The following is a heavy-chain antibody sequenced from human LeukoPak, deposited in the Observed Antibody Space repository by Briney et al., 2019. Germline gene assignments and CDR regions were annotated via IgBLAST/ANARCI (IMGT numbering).Heavy chain of an antibody. D-gene: IGHD5-18*01. Sequence: SVKVSCKASGGTFSSYAISWVRQAPGQGLEWMGGIIPIFGTANYAQKFQGRVTITTDESTSTAYMELSSLRSEDTAVYYCASAPYSYGYYYYYMDVWAKGPRSPSP. CDR1: GGTFSSYA. CDR2: IIPIFGTA. CDR3: ASAPYSYGYYYYYMDV. V-gene: IGHV1-69*05. J-gene: IGHJ6*03.